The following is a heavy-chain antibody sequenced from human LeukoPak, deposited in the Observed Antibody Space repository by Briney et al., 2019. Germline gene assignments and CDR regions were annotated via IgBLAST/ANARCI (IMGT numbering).Heavy chain of an antibody. CDR3: ARYLVATSFDS. Sequence: SETLSLTCTVSGGSISSSSYYWVWIRQPPGKGLEWIGSNSGSTYYNPSLKSRVTISVDTSKDQFSLKLSSVTAADPAVYYCARYLVATSFDSWGQGTLVTVSS. CDR2: NSGST. J-gene: IGHJ4*02. D-gene: IGHD5-12*01. V-gene: IGHV4-39*07. CDR1: GGSISSSSYY.